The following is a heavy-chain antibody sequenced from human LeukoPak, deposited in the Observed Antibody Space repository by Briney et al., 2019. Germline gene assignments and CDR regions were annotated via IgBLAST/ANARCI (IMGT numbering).Heavy chain of an antibody. CDR3: AKDRHYDSTGDYFDF. CDR2: ISWNSGSI. CDR1: GFTFDDYG. V-gene: IGHV3-9*01. D-gene: IGHD3-22*01. Sequence: GGSLRLSCAASGFTFDDYGMHWVRQAPGKGLEWVSGISWNSGSIGYADSVKGRFTISRDNAKKSLYLQMNSLRAEDTALYYCAKDRHYDSTGDYFDFWGQGTLVTVSS. J-gene: IGHJ4*02.